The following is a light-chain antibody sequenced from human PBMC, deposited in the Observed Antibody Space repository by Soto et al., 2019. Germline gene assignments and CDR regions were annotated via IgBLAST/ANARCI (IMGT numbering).Light chain of an antibody. Sequence: EIVLPQSPATLSVSPGESATLSCRASQTVRSDYLAWYRQSPGQPPRLLLFEASNRAPGIPDRFSGSGSGTDFTLTIRRLEPEDFAVYYCQQYGTSSTFGQGTRVDIK. CDR1: QTVRSDY. V-gene: IGKV3-20*01. J-gene: IGKJ1*01. CDR2: EAS. CDR3: QQYGTSST.